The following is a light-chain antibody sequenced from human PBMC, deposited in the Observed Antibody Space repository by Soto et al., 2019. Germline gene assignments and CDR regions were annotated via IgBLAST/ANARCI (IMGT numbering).Light chain of an antibody. CDR1: QSVRGN. CDR3: QQYNNWPFIT. Sequence: EIVMTQSPATLSVSPGERATLSCRASQSVRGNLAWYQQKPGQSPRLLIYGASSRATGIPVRFSGSESGTEFTLTISSLQSEDFAVYYCQQYNNWPFITFGQGTRLEIK. V-gene: IGKV3-15*01. J-gene: IGKJ5*01. CDR2: GAS.